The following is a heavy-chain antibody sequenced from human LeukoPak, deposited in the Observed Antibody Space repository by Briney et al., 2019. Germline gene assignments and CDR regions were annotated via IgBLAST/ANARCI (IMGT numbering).Heavy chain of an antibody. Sequence: GGSLRLSCAASGFSVSNNYMNWARQAPGKGLEWVAVISYDGSNKYYADSVKGRFTISRDNSKNTLYLQMNSLRAEDTAVYYCARASPSFSYYDSSGPFSYWGQGTLVTVSS. CDR1: GFSVSNNY. V-gene: IGHV3-30-3*01. D-gene: IGHD3-22*01. J-gene: IGHJ4*02. CDR3: ARASPSFSYYDSSGPFSY. CDR2: ISYDGSNK.